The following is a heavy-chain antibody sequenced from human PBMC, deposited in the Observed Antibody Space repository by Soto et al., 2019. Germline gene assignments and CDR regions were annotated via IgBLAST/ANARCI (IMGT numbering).Heavy chain of an antibody. CDR1: GFTFSSYG. D-gene: IGHD3-16*02. Sequence: QVQLVESGGGVVQPGRSLRLSCAASGFTFSSYGMHWVRQAPGKGLEWVAVIWYDGSNKYYADYVKGRFTISRDNSKTSIYLKMNGLRAEETTVYYCARDVPLGFDPWCQGTMVTISS. J-gene: IGHJ5*02. CDR2: IWYDGSNK. CDR3: ARDVPLGFDP. V-gene: IGHV3-33*01.